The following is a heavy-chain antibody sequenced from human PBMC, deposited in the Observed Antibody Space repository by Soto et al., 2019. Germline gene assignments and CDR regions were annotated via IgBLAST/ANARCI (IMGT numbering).Heavy chain of an antibody. CDR1: GFSFSSYS. J-gene: IGHJ5*02. Sequence: EVQLVESGGGLVKPGGSLRLSCAASGFSFSSYSMNWVRQAPGKGLEWVSSISSSASHINYADSVKGRFTISRDNAKKSLYLQMNSLRAGDTAVYYCARGYTGYCSGGTCYWFAPWGQGTLVTVSS. CDR2: ISSSASHI. V-gene: IGHV3-21*01. CDR3: ARGYTGYCSGGTCYWFAP. D-gene: IGHD2-15*01.